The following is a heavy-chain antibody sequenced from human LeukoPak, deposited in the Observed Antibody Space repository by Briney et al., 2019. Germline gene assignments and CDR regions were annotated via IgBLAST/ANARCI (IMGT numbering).Heavy chain of an antibody. CDR1: GFTFSSYG. Sequence: GGSLRLSCAASGFTFSSYGMSWVRQAPGKGLEWVSYISSSSIIYYADSVKGRFTISRDNAKNSLYLQMNSLRAEDTAVYYCARGVVVVVAATYNWFDPWGQGTLVTVSS. J-gene: IGHJ5*02. CDR2: ISSSSII. D-gene: IGHD2-15*01. CDR3: ARGVVVVVAATYNWFDP. V-gene: IGHV3-48*01.